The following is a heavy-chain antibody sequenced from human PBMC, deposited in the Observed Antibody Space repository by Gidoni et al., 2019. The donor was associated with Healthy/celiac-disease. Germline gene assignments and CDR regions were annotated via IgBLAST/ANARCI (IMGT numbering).Heavy chain of an antibody. J-gene: IGHJ4*02. CDR1: GFTFDDYA. CDR3: AKDKGALYYDSSGYYD. D-gene: IGHD3-22*01. CDR2: ISWNSGSI. Sequence: EVQLVESGGGLVQPGRSLRLSCAASGFTFDDYAMHWVRQAPGQGLEWVSGISWNSGSIGYADSVKGRFTISRDNAKNSLYLQMNSLRAEDTALYYCAKDKGALYYDSSGYYDWGQGTLVTVSS. V-gene: IGHV3-9*01.